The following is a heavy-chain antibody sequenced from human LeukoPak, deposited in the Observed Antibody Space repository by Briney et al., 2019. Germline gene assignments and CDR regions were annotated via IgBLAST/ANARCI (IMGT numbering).Heavy chain of an antibody. J-gene: IGHJ6*02. CDR1: GYTFTSYD. V-gene: IGHV1-8*01. Sequence: ASVKVSCKASGYTFTSYDINWVRQATGQGLEWMGWMNPNSGNTGYAQKFQGRVTMTRNTSISTAYMELSSLRSEDTAVYYCARVLESSSSWYSYYYCYGMDVWGQGTTVTVSS. CDR2: MNPNSGNT. CDR3: ARVLESSSSWYSYYYCYGMDV. D-gene: IGHD6-13*01.